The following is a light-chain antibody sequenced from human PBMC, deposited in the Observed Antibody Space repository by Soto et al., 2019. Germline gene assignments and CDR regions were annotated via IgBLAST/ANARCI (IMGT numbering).Light chain of an antibody. Sequence: EIVLTQSPATLSLSPGERATLSCRASQSVSSYLAWYQLKPGQAPRLLIYDASNWATGIPARFSGSGSGTDFTLTISSLEPEDFAVYYCQQRSNWPTITFGQGTRLEIK. CDR3: QQRSNWPTIT. CDR2: DAS. J-gene: IGKJ5*01. CDR1: QSVSSY. V-gene: IGKV3-11*01.